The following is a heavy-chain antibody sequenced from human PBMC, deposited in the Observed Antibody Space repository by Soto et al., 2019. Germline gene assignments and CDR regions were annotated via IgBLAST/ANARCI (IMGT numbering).Heavy chain of an antibody. CDR3: PKNGMELNVVVPAAIVRYFDY. CDR2: ISGSGGRT. CDR1: GFTFSSYA. V-gene: IGHV3-23*01. J-gene: IGHJ4*02. Sequence: GGSLRLSCAASGFTFSSYAMSWVRQAPGKGLEWVSAISGSGGRTYYADSVKGRFTISRDNSKNTLYLQMNSLRAEDTAVYYGPKNGMELNVVVPAAIVRYFDYWGQGTLVTVSS. D-gene: IGHD2-2*01.